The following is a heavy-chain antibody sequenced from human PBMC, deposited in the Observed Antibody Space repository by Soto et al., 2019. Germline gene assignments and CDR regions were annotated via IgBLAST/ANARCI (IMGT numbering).Heavy chain of an antibody. CDR1: GFTFSSYA. CDR2: ISYDGSNK. D-gene: IGHD6-13*01. J-gene: IGHJ4*02. CDR3: ARDRVLQEVGSSWYFYFDY. Sequence: GGSLRLSCAASGFTFSSYAMHWVRQAPGKGLEWVAVISYDGSNKYYADSVKGRFTISRDNSKNTLYLQMNSLRAEDTAVYYCARDRVLQEVGSSWYFYFDYWGQGTLVTVSS. V-gene: IGHV3-30-3*01.